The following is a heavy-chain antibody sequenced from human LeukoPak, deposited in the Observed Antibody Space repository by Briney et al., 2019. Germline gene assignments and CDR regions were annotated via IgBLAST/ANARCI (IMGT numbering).Heavy chain of an antibody. D-gene: IGHD2-15*01. CDR2: IEKNGSGK. CDR1: GFIFSDSW. CDR3: TTDRWYSADH. V-gene: IGHV3-7*03. J-gene: IGHJ5*02. Sequence: GGSLRLSCTVSGFIFSDSWMAWIRQAPGKGLEWVAIIEKNGSGKNNVDSVKGRFIISRDNAKNSLFLQMDSLKVEDTAIYYCTTDRWYSADHWGQGTLVTVSS.